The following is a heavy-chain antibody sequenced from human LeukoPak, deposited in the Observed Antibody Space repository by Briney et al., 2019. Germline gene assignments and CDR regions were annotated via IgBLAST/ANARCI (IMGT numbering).Heavy chain of an antibody. CDR1: GFSFPYG. CDR2: ITNSGENT. CDR3: AKRGILW. V-gene: IGHV3-23*01. Sequence: GGSLRLSCEASGFSFPYGMSWVRQAPGKGLEWVSGITNSGENTYYADSVKGRFTISRDNSKNTLFLEMNTLRAEDTAVYYCAKRGILWGGQGTLVTVSS. J-gene: IGHJ4*02. D-gene: IGHD2/OR15-2a*01.